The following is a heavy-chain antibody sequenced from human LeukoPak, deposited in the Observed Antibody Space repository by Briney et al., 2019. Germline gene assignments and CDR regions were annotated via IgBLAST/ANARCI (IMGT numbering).Heavy chain of an antibody. Sequence: SETLSLTCAVYGGSFSGYYWSWIRQPPGKGLEWIGEINHSGSTNYNPSLKSRVTISVDTSKNQFSLKLSSVTAADTAVYYCAGQKGYSYGFYPYWGQGTLVTVSS. V-gene: IGHV4-34*01. CDR1: GGSFSGYY. CDR3: AGQKGYSYGFYPY. J-gene: IGHJ4*02. D-gene: IGHD5-18*01. CDR2: INHSGST.